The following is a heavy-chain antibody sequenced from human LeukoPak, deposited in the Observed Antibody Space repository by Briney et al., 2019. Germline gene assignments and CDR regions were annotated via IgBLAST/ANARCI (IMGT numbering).Heavy chain of an antibody. CDR3: ARAGGDYGDYYHYYYYMDV. J-gene: IGHJ6*03. D-gene: IGHD4-17*01. CDR2: MNPNSGDT. V-gene: IGHV1-8*01. Sequence: ASVKVSCKASGYTLTSHDINWVRQATGQGLEWMGWMNPNSGDTGYAQKFQGRVTMTRDTSINTAYMELSSLRSEDTAVYYCARAGGDYGDYYHYYYYMDVWGSGTTVTVSS. CDR1: GYTLTSHD.